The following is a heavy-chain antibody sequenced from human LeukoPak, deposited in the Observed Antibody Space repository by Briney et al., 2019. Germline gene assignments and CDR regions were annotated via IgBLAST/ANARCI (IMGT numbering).Heavy chain of an antibody. CDR1: GFTFSSHW. CDR2: INSDGSSI. J-gene: IGHJ4*02. D-gene: IGHD3-10*01. CDR3: ARGDENYYGSGTYSPYDY. V-gene: IGHV3-74*01. Sequence: PGGSLRLSCVASGFTFSSHWIHWVRQAPGKGLVWISRINSDGSSIGYADSVKGRFTVSRDNAKNTLYLQMNSLRGEDTAVYYCARGDENYYGSGTYSPYDYWGQGTLVTVSS.